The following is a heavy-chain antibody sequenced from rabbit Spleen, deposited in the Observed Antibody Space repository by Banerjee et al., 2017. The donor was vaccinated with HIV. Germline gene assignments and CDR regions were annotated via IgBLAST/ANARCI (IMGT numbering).Heavy chain of an antibody. CDR3: VRDLDGVIGWNFGW. Sequence: QLKESGGGLVQPGGSLKLSCTASGFDFSSYYMSWVRQAPGRGLEWIGYIEPVFGVTYYANWVNGRFTISSHNAQNTLYLQLNSLTAADTATYFCVRDLDGVIGWNFGWWGQGTLVTVS. J-gene: IGHJ3*01. V-gene: IGHV1S7*01. CDR1: GFDFSSYY. CDR2: IEPVFGVT. D-gene: IGHD4-1*01.